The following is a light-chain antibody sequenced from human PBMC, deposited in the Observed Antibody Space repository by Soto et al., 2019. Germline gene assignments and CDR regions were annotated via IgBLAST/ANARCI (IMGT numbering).Light chain of an antibody. V-gene: IGKV1-5*03. Sequence: DIQMTQSPSTLSASVGDRVTITCRASQSISSWLAWYQQKPGKAPKLLIYKASSLESGVPSRFSGSGSGTEFTLTISSLQPDDFATYYCQQYNSYSPESITFGQGTRLEIK. CDR3: QQYNSYSPESIT. CDR1: QSISSW. CDR2: KAS. J-gene: IGKJ5*01.